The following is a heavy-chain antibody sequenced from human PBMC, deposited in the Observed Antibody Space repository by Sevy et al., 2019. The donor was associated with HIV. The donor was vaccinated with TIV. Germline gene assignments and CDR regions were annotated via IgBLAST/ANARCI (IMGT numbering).Heavy chain of an antibody. Sequence: GGSLRLSCAASGFTVSSNCMSWVRQAPGKGLQWVSIIYSGGSTFYADSVKGRFTISRDTSKNTVYLQMNSLRAEDTAVYYCARGRVAAGSYDNWGQGTLVTVSS. CDR2: IYSGGST. V-gene: IGHV3-66*01. CDR1: GFTVSSNC. J-gene: IGHJ4*02. CDR3: ARGRVAAGSYDN. D-gene: IGHD6-13*01.